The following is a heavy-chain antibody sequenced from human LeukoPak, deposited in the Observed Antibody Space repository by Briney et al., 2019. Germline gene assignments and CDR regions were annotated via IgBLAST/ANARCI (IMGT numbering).Heavy chain of an antibody. CDR1: GYTFTGYY. V-gene: IGHV1-2*02. CDR3: AREAGYSSGLDY. Sequence: ASVKVSCKASGYTFTGYYMHWVRQARGQGLEWMGWINPNSGGINYAQKFQGRVTMTRDTSISTAYMELSRLRSDDTAVYYCAREAGYSSGLDYWGQGTLVTVSS. D-gene: IGHD6-19*01. CDR2: INPNSGGI. J-gene: IGHJ4*02.